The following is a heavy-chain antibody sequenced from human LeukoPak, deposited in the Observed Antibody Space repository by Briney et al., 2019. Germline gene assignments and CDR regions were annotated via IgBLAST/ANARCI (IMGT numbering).Heavy chain of an antibody. V-gene: IGHV3-23*01. CDR2: ISASGGST. CDR1: GFTFSSYA. CDR3: AKGSRSGGSYYFDY. D-gene: IGHD2-15*01. Sequence: GGSLRLSCAASGFTFSSYAMSWVRQAPGKGLEWVSSISASGGSTYYADSVKGRFTISRDNYKNTLYLQMNSLRAEDTAVYYCAKGSRSGGSYYFDYWGQGTLVTVSS. J-gene: IGHJ4*02.